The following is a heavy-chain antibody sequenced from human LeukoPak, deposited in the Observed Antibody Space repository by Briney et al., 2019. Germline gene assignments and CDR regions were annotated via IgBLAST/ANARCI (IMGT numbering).Heavy chain of an antibody. V-gene: IGHV3-23*01. J-gene: IGHJ4*02. D-gene: IGHD5-18*01. CDR2: ISGGGETT. Sequence: GGSLRLSCAASGFTFRLYGMNWVRPAPGKGLEWVSAISGGGETTTYTDSVKGRFTISRDNSKNTVYLQMNSLSAEDTAVYYCAKARAGGYNYGPFDYWGQGTLVTVSS. CDR1: GFTFRLYG. CDR3: AKARAGGYNYGPFDY.